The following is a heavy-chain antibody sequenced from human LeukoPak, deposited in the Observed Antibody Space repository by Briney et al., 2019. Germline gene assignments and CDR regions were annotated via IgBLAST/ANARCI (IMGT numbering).Heavy chain of an antibody. V-gene: IGHV3-66*01. CDR1: GFSMYTNY. D-gene: IGHD3-22*01. CDR2: IDNGDKT. CDR3: AKVLYDYDSSGQRPFDY. J-gene: IGHJ4*02. Sequence: GGSLRLPCAASGFSMYTNYMSWVRQAPGKGPEWVSVIDNGDKTDYEDSVMGRFFISRDISKSTLYLQMNSLRIEDTAVYYCAKVLYDYDSSGQRPFDYWGQGTLVTVSS.